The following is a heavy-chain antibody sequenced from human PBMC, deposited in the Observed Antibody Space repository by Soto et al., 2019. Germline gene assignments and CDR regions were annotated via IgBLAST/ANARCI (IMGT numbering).Heavy chain of an antibody. D-gene: IGHD4-4*01. Sequence: LSLTCTVSGGSVSRDSNFWSWIRQPPGKGLEWIGYIYYSGPSRYNPSLESRVTISIDSSKNQVSLTLTSVTAADTAVYYCARGYSHYAHWGRGTLVTV. CDR1: GGSVSRDSNF. V-gene: IGHV4-61*01. J-gene: IGHJ4*02. CDR2: IYYSGPS. CDR3: ARGYSHYAH.